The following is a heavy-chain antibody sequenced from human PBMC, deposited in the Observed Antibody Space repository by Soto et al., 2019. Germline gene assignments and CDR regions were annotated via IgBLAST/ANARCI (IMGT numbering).Heavy chain of an antibody. CDR2: IYYSGGT. CDR1: GGPISSYY. J-gene: IGHJ4*02. Sequence: QVQLQESGPGLVKPSETLSLNCTVSGGPISSYYWSWIRQSPGKGLEWIGYIYYSGGTNYNPSLKGRVTISVDTFKNQFSLELSSVTAADTAVYYWARGSSGWPPRLDYWCQGTLVTVSS. V-gene: IGHV4-59*01. CDR3: ARGSSGWPPRLDY. D-gene: IGHD6-19*01.